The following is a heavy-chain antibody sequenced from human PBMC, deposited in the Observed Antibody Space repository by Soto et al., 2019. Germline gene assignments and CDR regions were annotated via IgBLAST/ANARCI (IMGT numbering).Heavy chain of an antibody. CDR3: AKHYLTLADLRYFDWLSGH. D-gene: IGHD3-9*01. J-gene: IGHJ4*02. Sequence: PGLSLRLSCAASGFTFSSYAMSWVRQAPGKGLEWVSAISGSGGSTYYADSVKGRFTISRDNSKNTLYLQMNSLRAEDTAVYYCAKHYLTLADLRYFDWLSGHWGKEPLFTVPP. V-gene: IGHV3-23*01. CDR1: GFTFSSYA. CDR2: ISGSGGST.